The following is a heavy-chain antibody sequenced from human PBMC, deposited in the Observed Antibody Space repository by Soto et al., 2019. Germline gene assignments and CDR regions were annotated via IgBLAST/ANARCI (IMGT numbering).Heavy chain of an antibody. D-gene: IGHD3-22*01. CDR1: GYTFTTYG. Sequence: ASGKVSCKASGYTFTTYGISWVRQAPGQGLEWMGWISAYNGNTNYAQKLQGRVTMTTDTSTSTAYMELRSLRSDDTAVYYCARGSYYYDSSGYYHYWGQGTLVTVSS. J-gene: IGHJ4*02. CDR3: ARGSYYYDSSGYYHY. CDR2: ISAYNGNT. V-gene: IGHV1-18*01.